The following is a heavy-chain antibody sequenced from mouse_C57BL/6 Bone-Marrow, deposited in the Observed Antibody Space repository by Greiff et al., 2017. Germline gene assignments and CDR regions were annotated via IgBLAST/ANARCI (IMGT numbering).Heavy chain of an antibody. CDR3: ARDYYSGSYYGALGD. V-gene: IGHV1-55*01. D-gene: IGHD1-1*01. CDR1: GYTFTSYW. CDR2: IYPGSGST. J-gene: IGHJ4*01. Sequence: QVQLQQPGAELVKPGASVKMSCKASGYTFTSYWITWVKQRPGQGLEWIGDIYPGSGSTNYNEKFKSKATLTVDTSSSTAYMQLSGLTSEDSAVYYCARDYYSGSYYGALGDGGTGASVTVYS.